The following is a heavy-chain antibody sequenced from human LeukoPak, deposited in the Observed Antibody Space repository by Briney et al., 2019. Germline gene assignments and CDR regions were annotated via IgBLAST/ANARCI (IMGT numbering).Heavy chain of an antibody. CDR1: GFTFDDYG. J-gene: IGHJ4*02. V-gene: IGHV3-20*04. Sequence: GGSLGLSCAASGFTFDDYGMSWVRQAPGKGLEWVSGINWNGGSTGYADSVKGRFTISRDNAKNSLYLQMNSLRAEDTALYYCARGRYCSSTSCYAGTHFDYWGQGTLVTVSS. D-gene: IGHD2-2*01. CDR3: ARGRYCSSTSCYAGTHFDY. CDR2: INWNGGST.